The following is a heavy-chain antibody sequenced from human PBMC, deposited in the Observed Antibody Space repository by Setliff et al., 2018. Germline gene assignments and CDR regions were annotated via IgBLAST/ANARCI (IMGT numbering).Heavy chain of an antibody. D-gene: IGHD3-3*01. CDR1: GYTFTSYD. CDR2: MNPNSGNT. J-gene: IGHJ4*02. CDR3: ARAQSWSGGPYYFDN. Sequence: VASVKVSCKASGYTFTSYDINWVRQATGQGLEWMGWMNPNSGNTGYAQKFQGRATMTRNTSISTAYMDLSSLRFEDTAVYYCARAQSWSGGPYYFDNWGQGTLVTVS. V-gene: IGHV1-8*02.